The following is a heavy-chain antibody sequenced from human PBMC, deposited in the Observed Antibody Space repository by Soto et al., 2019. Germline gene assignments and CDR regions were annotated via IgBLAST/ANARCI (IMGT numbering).Heavy chain of an antibody. J-gene: IGHJ6*02. CDR1: GYTFTGYY. Sequence: QVQLVQSGAEVKKPGASVKVSCKASGYTFTGYYMHWVRQAPGQGLEWMGWINPNSGGTNYAQKLQGWVTMTRDTSIITAYMELSRLRSDDTAVYYCARGPIEYYDILTGTGGMDVWGQGTTVTVSS. CDR3: ARGPIEYYDILTGTGGMDV. D-gene: IGHD3-9*01. CDR2: INPNSGGT. V-gene: IGHV1-2*04.